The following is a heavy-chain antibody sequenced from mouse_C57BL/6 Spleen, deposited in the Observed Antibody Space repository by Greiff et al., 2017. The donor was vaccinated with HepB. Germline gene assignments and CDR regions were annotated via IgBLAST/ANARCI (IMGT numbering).Heavy chain of an antibody. CDR2: IRLKSDNYAT. Sequence: EVQLVESGGGLVQPGGSMKLSCVASGFTFSNYWMNWVRQSPEKGLEWVAQIRLKSDNYATHYAESVKGRFTISRDDSKSSVYLQMNNLRAEDTGIYYCTRYSNFYAMDYWGQGTSVTVSS. CDR3: TRYSNFYAMDY. D-gene: IGHD2-5*01. J-gene: IGHJ4*01. CDR1: GFTFSNYW. V-gene: IGHV6-3*01.